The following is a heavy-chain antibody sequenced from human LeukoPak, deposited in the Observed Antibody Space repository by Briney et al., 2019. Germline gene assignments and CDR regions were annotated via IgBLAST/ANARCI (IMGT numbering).Heavy chain of an antibody. Sequence: SETLSLTCTVSGGSISSYYWTWTRQPPGKGLEWIGYIHNSENTNYNPSLKSRVTISVDTSKNQFSLKLSSVTAADTAVYYCARGGWYFDYWGQGTLVTVSS. CDR3: ARGGWYFDY. CDR2: IHNSENT. CDR1: GGSISSYY. J-gene: IGHJ4*02. D-gene: IGHD6-19*01. V-gene: IGHV4-59*01.